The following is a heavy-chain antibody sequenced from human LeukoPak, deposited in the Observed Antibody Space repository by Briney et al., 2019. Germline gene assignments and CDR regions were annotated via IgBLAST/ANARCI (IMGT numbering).Heavy chain of an antibody. D-gene: IGHD4-11*01. J-gene: IGHJ4*02. CDR3: AKDYTDNYCIDY. CDR1: GFTFSYNE. V-gene: IGHV3-30-3*01. CDR2: ISYDASRI. Sequence: GGSLRLSCVVSGFTFSYNEMHWVRPAPGKGLAWVAFISYDASRIFYADSVKGRFTISRDNSKDTLYLQMKGLRTEDTAIYYCAKDYTDNYCIDYWGQGTLVTVSS.